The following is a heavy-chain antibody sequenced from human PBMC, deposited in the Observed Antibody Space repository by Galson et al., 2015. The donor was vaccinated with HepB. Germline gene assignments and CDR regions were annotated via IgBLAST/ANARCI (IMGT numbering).Heavy chain of an antibody. CDR1: GFTFSSYS. V-gene: IGHV3-21*01. J-gene: IGHJ6*03. Sequence: SLRLSCAASGFTFSSYSMNWVRQAPGKGLEWVSSISSSSSYVYYADSVKGRFTISRDNAKNSLYLQMNSLRAEDTAVYYCARLNAGSGSYYNVRYYYYMDVWGKGTTVTVSS. D-gene: IGHD3-10*01. CDR3: ARLNAGSGSYYNVRYYYYMDV. CDR2: ISSSSSYV.